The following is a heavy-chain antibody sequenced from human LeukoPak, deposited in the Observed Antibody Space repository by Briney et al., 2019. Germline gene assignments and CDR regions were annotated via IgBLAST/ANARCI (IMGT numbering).Heavy chain of an antibody. CDR2: IHYTGST. D-gene: IGHD2-8*01. Sequence: SETLSLTCTVSSGSISYFYWNWIRQPPGKGLEWIGYIHYTGSTNYNPSLKSRVTISVDTSKNQFSLKLSFVTAADTAVYYCATYTNRLHYWGQGTLVTVSS. V-gene: IGHV4-59*01. CDR1: SGSISYFY. J-gene: IGHJ4*02. CDR3: ATYTNRLHY.